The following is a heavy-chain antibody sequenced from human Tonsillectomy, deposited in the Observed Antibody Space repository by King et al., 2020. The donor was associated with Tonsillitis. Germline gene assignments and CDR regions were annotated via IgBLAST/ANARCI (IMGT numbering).Heavy chain of an antibody. J-gene: IGHJ2*01. CDR1: GDSINSYY. Sequence: QLQESGPGLVKPSETLSLTCAVSGDSINSYYWSWVRQPPGKGLEWIGHIYNSGTTNYNPSLKSRVTISVDTSKNQFSLKLSSVTAAGTAVYYCAQGGRDGYSPWYLDLWGRGTLVTVSS. V-gene: IGHV4-59*08. D-gene: IGHD5-24*01. CDR3: AQGGRDGYSPWYLDL. CDR2: IYNSGTT.